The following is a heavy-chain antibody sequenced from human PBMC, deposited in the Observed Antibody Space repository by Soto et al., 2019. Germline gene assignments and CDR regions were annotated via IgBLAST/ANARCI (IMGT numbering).Heavy chain of an antibody. D-gene: IGHD3-10*01. CDR2: ISASGGST. CDR3: AKIPLNYYDSGNYYNDS. J-gene: IGHJ4*02. V-gene: IGHV3-23*01. Sequence: EVQLLESGGGLVQPGGSLRLSCAASGFTFSSYAMSWVRQAPGKGLEWVSGISASGGSTYYADSVKGRFTISRDNAKNPLYLRMNNLKAEDTAVYYCAKIPLNYYDSGNYYNDSWGQGTLVTVSS. CDR1: GFTFSSYA.